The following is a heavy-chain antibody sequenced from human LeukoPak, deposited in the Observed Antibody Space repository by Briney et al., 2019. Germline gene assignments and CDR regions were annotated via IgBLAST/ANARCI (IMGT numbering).Heavy chain of an antibody. CDR2: ISSSSSYI. J-gene: IGHJ4*02. CDR3: ASLGIAAAGRDYFDY. D-gene: IGHD6-13*01. CDR1: GFTFSSYS. Sequence: PGGSLRLSXAASGFTFSSYSMNWVRQSPGKGLEWVSSISSSSSYIYYADSVKGRFTISRDNAKNSLYLQMNSLRAEDTAVYYCASLGIAAAGRDYFDYWGQGTLVTVSS. V-gene: IGHV3-21*01.